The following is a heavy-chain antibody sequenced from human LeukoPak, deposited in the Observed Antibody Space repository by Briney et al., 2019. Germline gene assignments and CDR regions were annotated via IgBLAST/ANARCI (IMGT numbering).Heavy chain of an antibody. Sequence: GGSLRLSCVTSGFTFSNSWMSWVRQAPGKGLEWVASIKKDGSDKYFVDSVRGRFTISRDNAKKSLFLQMNSLRAEDTAVYYCANFLLGYCTGGSCYFARFWGQGTLVTVSS. CDR2: IKKDGSDK. D-gene: IGHD2-15*01. CDR3: ANFLLGYCTGGSCYFARF. CDR1: GFTFSNSW. J-gene: IGHJ4*02. V-gene: IGHV3-7*05.